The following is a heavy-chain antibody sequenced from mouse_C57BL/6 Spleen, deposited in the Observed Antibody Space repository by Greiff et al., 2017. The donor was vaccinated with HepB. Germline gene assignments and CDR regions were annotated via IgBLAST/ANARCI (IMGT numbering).Heavy chain of an antibody. J-gene: IGHJ2*01. CDR2: ISYDGSN. CDR3: ARDHSNYYFDY. V-gene: IGHV3-6*01. D-gene: IGHD2-5*01. Sequence: EVKLQESGPGLVKPSQSLSLTCSVTGYSITSGYYWNWIRQFPGNKLEWMGYISYDGSNNYNPSLKNRISITRDTSKNQFFLKLNSVTTEDTATYYCARDHSNYYFDYWGQGTTLTVSS. CDR1: GYSITSGYY.